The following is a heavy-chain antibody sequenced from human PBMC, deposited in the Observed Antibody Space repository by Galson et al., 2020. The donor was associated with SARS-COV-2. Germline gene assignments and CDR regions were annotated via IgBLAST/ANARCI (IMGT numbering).Heavy chain of an antibody. V-gene: IGHV4-39*01. CDR2: IYYSGST. CDR1: GGSISSSSYY. D-gene: IGHD6-13*01. Sequence: SETLSLTCTVSGGSISSSSYYWGWIRQPPGKGLEWIGSIYYSGSTYYNPSLKSRVTISVDTSKNQFSLKLSSVTAADTAVYYCARLPRNTAAAGTGAGAFDIWGQGTMVTVSS. J-gene: IGHJ3*02. CDR3: ARLPRNTAAAGTGAGAFDI.